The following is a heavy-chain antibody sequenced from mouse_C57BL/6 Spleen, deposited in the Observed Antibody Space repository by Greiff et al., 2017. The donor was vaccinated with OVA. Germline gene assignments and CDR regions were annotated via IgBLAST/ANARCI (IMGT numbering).Heavy chain of an antibody. J-gene: IGHJ3*01. Sequence: EVQLQQSEPELVKPGASVKISCKASGYTFTDYYMNWVKQSHGKSLEWIGDINPNNGGTSYNQKFKGKATLTVDKSSSTAYMELRSLTSEDSAVYYCARWQLRLRAFTYWGQGTLVTVSA. CDR2: INPNNGGT. V-gene: IGHV1-26*01. D-gene: IGHD3-2*02. CDR3: ARWQLRLRAFTY. CDR1: GYTFTDYY.